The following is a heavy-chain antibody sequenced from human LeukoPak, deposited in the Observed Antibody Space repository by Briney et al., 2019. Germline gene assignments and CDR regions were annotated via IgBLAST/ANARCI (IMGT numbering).Heavy chain of an antibody. J-gene: IGHJ6*03. Sequence: SETLSLTCSVSGGFNTHYYWSWIRQPPGKGLEWIGYFYHSGSTNYNPSLKSRVTISVDTSKNHFSLKLSSVTAADTVVYYCARDFATSRGYYYYYMDVWGKGTTVTVSS. V-gene: IGHV4-59*12. CDR3: ARDFATSRGYYYYYMDV. D-gene: IGHD2-2*01. CDR1: GGFNTHYY. CDR2: FYHSGST.